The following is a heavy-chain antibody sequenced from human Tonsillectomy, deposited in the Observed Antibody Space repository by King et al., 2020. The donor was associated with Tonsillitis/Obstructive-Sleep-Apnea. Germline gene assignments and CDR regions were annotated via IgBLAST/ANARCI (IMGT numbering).Heavy chain of an antibody. CDR2: IYSGGST. J-gene: IGHJ6*03. CDR1: GFTVSSNY. Sequence: VQLVESGGGLVQPGGSLRLSCAASGFTVSSNYMSWVRQAPGKGLEWVSVIYSGGSTYYADSVKGRFTISRDNSKNTLYLQMNSLRAEDTAVYYCARVPDYYYYYMDVWGKGTTVTVSS. CDR3: ARVPDYYYYYMDV. V-gene: IGHV3-66*01.